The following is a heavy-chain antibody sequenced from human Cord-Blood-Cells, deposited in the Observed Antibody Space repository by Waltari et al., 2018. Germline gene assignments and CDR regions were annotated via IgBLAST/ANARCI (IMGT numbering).Heavy chain of an antibody. D-gene: IGHD3-3*01. J-gene: IGHJ4*02. Sequence: EVQLLETGGGLVQPGGSLRLPCAASGFTFSSYAMSWVRQAPGKGLEWVSAVSGSVSSTYYAEFMKGRVDISMDNSKNTLYLQINSLRAEDTAVYYCAKSIFGVVIISPLDYWGQGTLVTVSA. CDR3: AKSIFGVVIISPLDY. CDR2: VSGSVSST. CDR1: GFTFSSYA. V-gene: IGHV3-23*01.